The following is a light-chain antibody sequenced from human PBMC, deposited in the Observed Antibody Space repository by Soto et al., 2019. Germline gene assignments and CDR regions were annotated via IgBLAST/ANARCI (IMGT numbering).Light chain of an antibody. CDR3: SSYTSSSSRS. Sequence: QSARTQPASVSGSPGQSITISCTGTRSDVGGYNYVSWYPQHPGKAPKLVIYEVINRPSGVSDRFSGAKSGSTATLTISGLQAEDEADYYCSSYTSSSSRSFGSGTKVTVL. CDR2: EVI. V-gene: IGLV2-14*01. J-gene: IGLJ1*01. CDR1: RSDVGGYNY.